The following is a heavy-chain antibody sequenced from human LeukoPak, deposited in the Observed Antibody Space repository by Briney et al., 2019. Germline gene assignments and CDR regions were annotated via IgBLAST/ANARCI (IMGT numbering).Heavy chain of an antibody. CDR2: IYHSGST. Sequence: SEALSLTCAVSGGSISSGGYSWSWIRQPPGKGLEWIGYIYHSGSTYYNPSRKSRVTISVDRSKNQFSLKLSSVTAADTAVYYCARVGDWFDPWGQGTLVTVSS. CDR1: GGSISSGGYS. V-gene: IGHV4-30-2*01. J-gene: IGHJ5*02. CDR3: ARVGDWFDP.